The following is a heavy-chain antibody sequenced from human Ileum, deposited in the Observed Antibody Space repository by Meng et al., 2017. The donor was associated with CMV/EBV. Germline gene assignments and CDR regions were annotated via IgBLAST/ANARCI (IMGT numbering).Heavy chain of an antibody. CDR3: ARPGSRIAPFGLFIAPLDD. Sequence: ASVKVSCKTSGYTFTNHYIHWVRQAPGQGLEWMAIVNPNDVNTNYAQKFQGRVSMTTDTSTTTVYMELSSLISDDTAVCYCARPGSRIAPFGLFIAPLDDWGQGTLVTVSS. D-gene: IGHD3-3*01. V-gene: IGHV1-46*01. CDR1: GYTFTNHY. CDR2: VNPNDVNT. J-gene: IGHJ4*02.